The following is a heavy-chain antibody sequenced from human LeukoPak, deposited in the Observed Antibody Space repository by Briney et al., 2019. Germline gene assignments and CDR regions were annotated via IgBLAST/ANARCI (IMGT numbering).Heavy chain of an antibody. V-gene: IGHV4-31*03. Sequence: PSETLSLTCTVSGGSISSGGYYWSWIRQHPGKGLEWIGYIYYSGSTYYNPSLKSRVTISVDTSKNQFSLKLSSVTAADTAVYYCASGEGGLYYGSGTTFDYWGQGTLVTVSS. CDR3: ASGEGGLYYGSGTTFDY. CDR2: IYYSGST. D-gene: IGHD3-10*01. CDR1: GGSISSGGYY. J-gene: IGHJ4*02.